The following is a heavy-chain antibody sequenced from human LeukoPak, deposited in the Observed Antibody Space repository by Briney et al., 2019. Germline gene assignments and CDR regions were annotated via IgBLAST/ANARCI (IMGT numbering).Heavy chain of an antibody. V-gene: IGHV3-74*01. Sequence: GGSLRLSCAASGFTFSSFWMHWVRHAPGKGLQWVSRINADGSSTGHADSVKGRLTISRDNAKNTLYLQINSLRAEDTAVYYCAREYYASGDYWGQGTLVTVSS. J-gene: IGHJ4*02. CDR1: GFTFSSFW. CDR3: AREYYASGDY. D-gene: IGHD3-10*01. CDR2: INADGSST.